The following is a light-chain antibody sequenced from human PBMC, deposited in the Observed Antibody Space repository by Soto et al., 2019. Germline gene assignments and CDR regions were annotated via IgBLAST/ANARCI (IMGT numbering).Light chain of an antibody. CDR3: QQYANSPIN. CDR1: QPVSSNF. Sequence: ELVRTQSPGTLSLSPGESAALSCRASQPVSSNFLAWYQQKPGQAPRLLIYGVSSRASGIPDRFFGSGSGTDFTLTINRLEPEDFAVYYCQQYANSPINFGQGTRLAIK. V-gene: IGKV3-20*01. J-gene: IGKJ5*01. CDR2: GVS.